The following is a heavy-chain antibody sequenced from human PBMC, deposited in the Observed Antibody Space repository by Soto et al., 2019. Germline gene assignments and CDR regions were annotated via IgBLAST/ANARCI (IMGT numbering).Heavy chain of an antibody. Sequence: SSETLSLTCTVSGGSISSYYWSWIRQPPGKGLEWIGYIYYSGSTYYNPSLKSRVTISVDTSKNQFSLKLSSVTAADTAVYYCARGLGSGSYFDFWGQGIRVTVAS. J-gene: IGHJ4*02. CDR3: ARGLGSGSYFDF. D-gene: IGHD3-10*01. CDR1: GGSISSYY. CDR2: IYYSGST. V-gene: IGHV4-59*08.